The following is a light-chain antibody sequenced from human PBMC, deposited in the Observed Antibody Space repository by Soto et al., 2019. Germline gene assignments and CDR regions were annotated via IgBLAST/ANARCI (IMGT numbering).Light chain of an antibody. Sequence: DIQMTQSPSTLSASVGDRVTITCRASQNINKWLAWYQQKPGKAPKLLIFEASSLESGVPSRFRGSGYETDFTLTISSLQPEDFATYHCQQYHSYPTTFGQGTKADI. CDR1: QNINKW. CDR2: EAS. V-gene: IGKV1-5*03. CDR3: QQYHSYPTT. J-gene: IGKJ1*01.